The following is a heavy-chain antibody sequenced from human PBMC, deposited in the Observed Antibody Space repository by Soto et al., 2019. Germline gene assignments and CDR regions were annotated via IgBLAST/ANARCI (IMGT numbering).Heavy chain of an antibody. Sequence: SETLSLTCTVSGGSISSGGYYWSWIRQHPGKGLEWIGYIYYSGSTYYNPSLNSRVTISVDTLKNQFSLKRSSVTAADTAVYYCARASDGEFDYWGQGTLVTVSS. CDR2: IYYSGST. J-gene: IGHJ4*02. CDR3: ARASDGEFDY. D-gene: IGHD4-17*01. V-gene: IGHV4-31*03. CDR1: GGSISSGGYY.